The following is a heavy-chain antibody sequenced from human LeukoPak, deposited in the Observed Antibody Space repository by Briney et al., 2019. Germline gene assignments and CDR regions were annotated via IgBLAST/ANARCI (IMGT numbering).Heavy chain of an antibody. D-gene: IGHD2-21*01. CDR1: GGSIRSYY. V-gene: IGHV4-59*01. CDR3: ARGGGGVRKALDY. J-gene: IGHJ4*02. CDR2: SYYSGST. Sequence: SETLSLTCTVSGGSIRSYYWSWTRQPPGKGLEWIGYSYYSGSTNYNPSLKSRVTMSVDTPKNQFSLKLSSVTAADTAVYYCARGGGGVRKALDYWGQGTLVVTVSS.